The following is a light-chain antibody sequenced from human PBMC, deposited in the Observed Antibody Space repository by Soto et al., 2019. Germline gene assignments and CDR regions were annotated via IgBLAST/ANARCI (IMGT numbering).Light chain of an antibody. V-gene: IGKV3-15*01. J-gene: IGKJ1*01. CDR2: GAS. Sequence: EIVMTQSPATLSVSPGERATLSCRASQSVSSNLAWYQQKPGQAPRLLIYGASTRATGIPARFSGSGSGTEFTLTISSLQSEDFAVYYCQQYSSWPPWTFGQGTKVDI. CDR1: QSVSSN. CDR3: QQYSSWPPWT.